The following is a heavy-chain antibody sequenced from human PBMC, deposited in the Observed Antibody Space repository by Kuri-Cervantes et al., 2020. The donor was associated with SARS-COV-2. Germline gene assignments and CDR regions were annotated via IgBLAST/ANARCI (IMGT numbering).Heavy chain of an antibody. CDR3: ARGKVSGTYFGYFDY. J-gene: IGHJ4*02. V-gene: IGHV3-53*01. Sequence: GESLKISCAASGFTVSSNYMSWVRQAPGKVLECVSVIYNVGSTYYAESVKGRFTISRDNSKNTLYLQMNSLRAEDTAVYYCARGKVSGTYFGYFDYWGPGTLVTVSS. CDR1: GFTVSSNY. CDR2: IYNVGST. D-gene: IGHD1-26*01.